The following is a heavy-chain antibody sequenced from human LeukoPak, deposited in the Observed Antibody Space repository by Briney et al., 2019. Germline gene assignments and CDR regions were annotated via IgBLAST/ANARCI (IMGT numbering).Heavy chain of an antibody. D-gene: IGHD5-18*01. Sequence: GGSLRLSCAGSGFTFSNAWMNWVRQAPGKGLEWVSAISGSGGSTYYADSVKGRFTISRDNSKNTLYLQMNSLRAEDTAVYYCAKDLIQLWLQGLPDYWGQGTLVTVSS. V-gene: IGHV3-23*01. CDR3: AKDLIQLWLQGLPDY. CDR2: ISGSGGST. J-gene: IGHJ4*02. CDR1: GFTFSNAW.